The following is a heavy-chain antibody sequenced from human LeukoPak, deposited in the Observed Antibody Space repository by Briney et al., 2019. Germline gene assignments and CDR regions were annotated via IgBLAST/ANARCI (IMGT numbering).Heavy chain of an antibody. V-gene: IGHV3-21*01. Sequence: PGGSLRLSCAASGFTFSSYNMKWVRQAPGEGLEWVSSISRTGTYVYYADSVKGRFTVSRDNAQNSLYLQMNSLRVEDTAMYYCARVLETDCTGGSCYSGLDYWGQGTLVTVSS. J-gene: IGHJ4*02. D-gene: IGHD2-15*01. CDR3: ARVLETDCTGGSCYSGLDY. CDR1: GFTFSSYN. CDR2: ISRTGTYV.